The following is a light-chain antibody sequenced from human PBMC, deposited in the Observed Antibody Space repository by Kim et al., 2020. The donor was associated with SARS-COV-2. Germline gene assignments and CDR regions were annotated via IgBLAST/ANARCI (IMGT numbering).Light chain of an antibody. CDR3: QSYDSSLSALYV. Sequence: VTISYTGSSSNIGAGYDVHWYQQLPGTAPKLLIYGNSNRPSGVPDRFSGSKSGTSASLAITGFQAEDEADYYCQSYDSSLSALYVFGTGTKVTVL. J-gene: IGLJ1*01. V-gene: IGLV1-40*01. CDR1: SSNIGAGYD. CDR2: GNS.